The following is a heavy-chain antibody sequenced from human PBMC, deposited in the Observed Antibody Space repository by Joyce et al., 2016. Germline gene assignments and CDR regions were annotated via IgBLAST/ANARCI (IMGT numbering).Heavy chain of an antibody. CDR3: LNGDYGY. V-gene: IGHV3-73*01. Sequence: EVQLVESGGDLVQPGGSLKLSCAASGFNFRGSAMHWVRQASGTGLGWIGRIRDEANSYATTYGAAVRGRFTISRDDSRSTAYLHMSGLKTDDTAIYYCLNGDYGYWGQGTLVTVSS. CDR1: GFNFRGSA. CDR2: IRDEANSYAT. D-gene: IGHD4-17*01. J-gene: IGHJ4*02.